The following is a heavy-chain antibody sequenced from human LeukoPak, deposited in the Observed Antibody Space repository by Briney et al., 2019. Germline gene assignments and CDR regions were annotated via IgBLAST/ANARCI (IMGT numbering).Heavy chain of an antibody. V-gene: IGHV4-34*01. D-gene: IGHD3-10*01. Sequence: SETLSLTCAVYGGSFSGYYWSWIRQPPGRGLEWIGEINHSGSTNYNPSLKSRVTISVDTSKNQFSLKLSSVTAADTAVYYCARVFYGSRQARDYWGQGTLVTVSS. J-gene: IGHJ4*02. CDR1: GGSFSGYY. CDR3: ARVFYGSRQARDY. CDR2: INHSGST.